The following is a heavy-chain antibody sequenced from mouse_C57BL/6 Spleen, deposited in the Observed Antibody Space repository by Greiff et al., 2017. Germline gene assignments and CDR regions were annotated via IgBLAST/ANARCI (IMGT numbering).Heavy chain of an antibody. CDR3: ARRNGNSYYYAMDY. CDR2: IDPSDSYT. V-gene: IGHV1-59*01. J-gene: IGHJ4*01. D-gene: IGHD2-1*01. Sequence: QVQLQHPGAELVRPGTSVKLSCKASGYTFTSYWMHWVKQRPGQGLEWIGVIDPSDSYTNYNQKFKGKATLTVDTSSSTAYMQLSSLTSEDSAVYYCARRNGNSYYYAMDYWGQGTSVTVSS. CDR1: GYTFTSYW.